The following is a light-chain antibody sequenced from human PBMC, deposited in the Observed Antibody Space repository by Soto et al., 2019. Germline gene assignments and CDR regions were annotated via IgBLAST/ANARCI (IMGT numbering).Light chain of an antibody. CDR2: DAS. V-gene: IGKV1-33*01. CDR1: QDISDY. Sequence: DIQMTQSPSSLSASVGDRVTITCQASQDISDYLNWYQQIPGKAPKLLIYDASNLQTGVPSRFSGSGSGTDFTFTISSLQPEDIETYYCQQYNNLPLTFGQGTRVEIK. CDR3: QQYNNLPLT. J-gene: IGKJ1*01.